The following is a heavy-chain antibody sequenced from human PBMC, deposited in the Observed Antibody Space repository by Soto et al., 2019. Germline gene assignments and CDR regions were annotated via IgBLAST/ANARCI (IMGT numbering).Heavy chain of an antibody. Sequence: SETLSLTCTVSGGSISSHYWSWIRQPPGKGLEWIGYIYYSGSTNYNPSLKSRVTISVDTSKNQFSLKLSSVTAADTAVYYCARGVAAAGTGLGYYMDVWGKGTTVTVSS. CDR1: GGSISSHY. D-gene: IGHD6-13*01. J-gene: IGHJ6*03. CDR2: IYYSGST. V-gene: IGHV4-59*11. CDR3: ARGVAAAGTGLGYYMDV.